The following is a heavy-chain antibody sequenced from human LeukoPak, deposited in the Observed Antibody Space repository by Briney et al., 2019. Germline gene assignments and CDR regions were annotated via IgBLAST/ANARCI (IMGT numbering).Heavy chain of an antibody. Sequence: SVKVSCKASRGTFSSYAISWVRQAPGQGLEWMGGIIPIFGTANYAQKFQGRVTITADESTSTAYMELSRLRSDDTAVYYCARDDYYDSSGYYSYYFDYWGQGTLVTVSS. D-gene: IGHD3-22*01. J-gene: IGHJ4*02. CDR3: ARDDYYDSSGYYSYYFDY. V-gene: IGHV1-69*13. CDR1: RGTFSSYA. CDR2: IIPIFGTA.